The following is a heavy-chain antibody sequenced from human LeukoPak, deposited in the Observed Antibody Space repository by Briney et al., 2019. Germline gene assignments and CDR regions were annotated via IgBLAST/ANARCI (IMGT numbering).Heavy chain of an antibody. J-gene: IGHJ4*02. V-gene: IGHV3-11*01. CDR1: GFTFSDYY. CDR3: ARDPLWFGELTHY. CDR2: ISSRGSTI. D-gene: IGHD3-10*01. Sequence: PGGSLRLSCAASGFTFSDYYMSWIRQAPGKGLEWISYISSRGSTIYYADSVKGRFTISRDNAKNSLYLQMISLRAEDTAVYYCARDPLWFGELTHYWGQGTLVTVSS.